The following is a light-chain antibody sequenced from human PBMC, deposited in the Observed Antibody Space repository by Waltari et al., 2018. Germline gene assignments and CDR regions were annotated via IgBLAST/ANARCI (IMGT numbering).Light chain of an antibody. CDR1: QSVSNN. J-gene: IGKJ1*01. Sequence: EIVMTQSPATLSVSPGERATLSCRASQSVSNNLAWYQQKPGQTPRLIIYGASIRATGIPARFSGSGSGTEFTLTISSLQSEDFAVYYCHQYNRWPRTFGQGTKVEIK. CDR2: GAS. V-gene: IGKV3D-15*01. CDR3: HQYNRWPRT.